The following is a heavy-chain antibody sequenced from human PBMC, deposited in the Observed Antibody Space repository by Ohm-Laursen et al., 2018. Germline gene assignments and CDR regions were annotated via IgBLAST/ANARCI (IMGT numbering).Heavy chain of an antibody. CDR3: ARDLTRTYYGMDV. CDR2: IIPIFGIA. D-gene: IGHD2-2*01. V-gene: IGHV1-69*17. CDR1: GGTFSSYA. J-gene: IGHJ6*02. Sequence: ESSVKVSCKASGGTFSSYAISWVRQAPGQGLEWMGGIIPIFGIANYAQKFQGRVTITADKSTSTAYMELSSLRSEDTAVYYCARDLTRTYYGMDVWGQGTTVTVSS.